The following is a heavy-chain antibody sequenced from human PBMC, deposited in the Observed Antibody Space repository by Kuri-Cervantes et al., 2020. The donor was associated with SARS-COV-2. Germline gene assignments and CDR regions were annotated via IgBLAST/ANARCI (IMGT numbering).Heavy chain of an antibody. J-gene: IGHJ4*02. CDR2: IYYSGST. D-gene: IGHD3-9*01. CDR3: ARLDYDILTGYYFDY. Sequence: SETLSLTCTVSGGSISSSSYYWGWIRQPPGKGLEWIGSIYYSGSTYYNPSLKSRVTISVDTSKNQFSLKLSSVTAADTAVYYCARLDYDILTGYYFDYRGQGTLVTVSS. V-gene: IGHV4-39*01. CDR1: GGSISSSSYY.